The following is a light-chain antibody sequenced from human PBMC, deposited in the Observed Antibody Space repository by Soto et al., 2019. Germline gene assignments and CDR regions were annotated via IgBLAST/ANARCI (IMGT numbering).Light chain of an antibody. CDR3: AAWDDSLNGYV. J-gene: IGLJ1*01. CDR2: GNN. Sequence: QSVLTQSPSASGTPGQRVTISCSEGGSNIGGNTVNWYQQLPGTAPKLLIYGNNQRPSGVPDRFSGSKSGTSASLAISGLQSEDEADYYCAAWDDSLNGYVFGTGTKVTVL. CDR1: GSNIGGNT. V-gene: IGLV1-44*01.